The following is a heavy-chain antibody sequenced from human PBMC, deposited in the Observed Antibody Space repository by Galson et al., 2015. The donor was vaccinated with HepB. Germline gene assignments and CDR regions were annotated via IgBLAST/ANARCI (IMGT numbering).Heavy chain of an antibody. CDR1: GFTFSTYG. CDR3: ARDQFTADITGYYSGGMDV. D-gene: IGHD3-9*01. V-gene: IGHV3-33*08. CDR2: IWYYGSNK. J-gene: IGHJ6*02. Sequence: SLRLSCAASGFTFSTYGIHWVRQAPGRGLEWVAVIWYYGSNKYYADSVKGRFTISRDNSKNMLYLQLNSLRAEDTAVYYCARDQFTADITGYYSGGMDVWGQGTTVTVSS.